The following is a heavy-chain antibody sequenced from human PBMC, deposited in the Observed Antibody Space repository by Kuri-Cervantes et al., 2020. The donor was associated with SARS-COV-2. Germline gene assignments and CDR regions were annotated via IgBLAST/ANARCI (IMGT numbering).Heavy chain of an antibody. CDR3: AREAGQNWFDP. D-gene: IGHD3-10*01. Sequence: SQTLSLTCAVYGGSFSGYYWSWIRQPPGKGLEWIGYIYYSGSTNYNPSLKSRVTISVDTSKNQFSLKLSSVTAADTAVYYCAREAGQNWFDPWGQGTLVTVSS. CDR2: IYYSGST. J-gene: IGHJ5*02. CDR1: GGSFSGYY. V-gene: IGHV4-59*01.